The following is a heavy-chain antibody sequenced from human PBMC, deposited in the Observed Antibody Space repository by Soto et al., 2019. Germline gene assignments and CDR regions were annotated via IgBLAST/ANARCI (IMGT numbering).Heavy chain of an antibody. D-gene: IGHD2-15*01. Sequence: SVKVSCKASGGTFSSYAMSWVRQAPGQGLEWMGGIIPIFGTANYAQKFQGRVTITADESTSTAYMELSSLRSEDTAVYYCARDPTGGIVVVVAPYGMDVWGQGPTVTVSS. CDR3: ARDPTGGIVVVVAPYGMDV. CDR2: IIPIFGTA. CDR1: GGTFSSYA. J-gene: IGHJ6*02. V-gene: IGHV1-69*13.